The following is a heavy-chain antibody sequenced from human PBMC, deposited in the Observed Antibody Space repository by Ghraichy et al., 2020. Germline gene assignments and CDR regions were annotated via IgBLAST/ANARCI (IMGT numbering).Heavy chain of an antibody. V-gene: IGHV2-5*02. D-gene: IGHD2-15*01. CDR3: ARLFYHGGSRYFKD. J-gene: IGHJ1*01. Sequence: SGPTLVKPTQAFTLTCTFSGFSLSTVGVSVGWIRQPPGEALEWLALIYWDDEKRYSPSLESRLTITKDTSRNQVVLTLTNVDPVDTATYYCARLFYHGGSRYFKDWGQGTLVTVSS. CDR2: IYWDDEK. CDR1: GFSLSTVGVS.